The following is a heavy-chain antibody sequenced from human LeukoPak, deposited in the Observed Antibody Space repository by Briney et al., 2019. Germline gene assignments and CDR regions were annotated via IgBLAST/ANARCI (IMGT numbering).Heavy chain of an antibody. Sequence: PSETLSLTCAVSGYSISSGYSWDWIRQSQGKGLEWIGNIYSSGSTYYNPSLKSRVTISVDTSKNQFSLSLNSVTAADTAVYYCARRKTLFWYFDYWGQGTLVTVSS. D-gene: IGHD3-3*01. CDR1: GYSISSGYS. V-gene: IGHV4-38-2*01. CDR3: ARRKTLFWYFDY. CDR2: IYSSGST. J-gene: IGHJ4*02.